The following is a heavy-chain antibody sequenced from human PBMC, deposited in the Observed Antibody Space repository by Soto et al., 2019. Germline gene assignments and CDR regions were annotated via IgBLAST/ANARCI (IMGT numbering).Heavy chain of an antibody. J-gene: IGHJ5*02. D-gene: IGHD2-15*01. CDR1: GGSISSSSYY. V-gene: IGHV4-39*01. CDR3: ARQGFAVVALNWFDP. CDR2: IYYSGST. Sequence: QLQLQESGPGLVKPSETLSLTCTVSGGSISSSSYYWGWIRQPPGKGLEWIGSIYYSGSTYYNPSLTRRFTLSLATSKNQFSLKLSSVTAADTAVYYCARQGFAVVALNWFDPWGQGTLVTVSS.